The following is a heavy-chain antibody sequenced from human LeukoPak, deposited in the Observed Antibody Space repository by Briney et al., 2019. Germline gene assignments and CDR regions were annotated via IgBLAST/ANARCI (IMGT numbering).Heavy chain of an antibody. D-gene: IGHD3-10*01. V-gene: IGHV3-23*01. CDR3: GVGVILSAYDL. Sequence: GGSLRLSCAASGLTFRSHAMTWVRLAPGKGLEWVSGISASGVSTYYADSVKGRFTVSRDNSKNTLYLEMKSLRVDDTAEYFCGVGVILSAYDLWGQGTVVTVS. CDR1: GLTFRSHA. J-gene: IGHJ3*01. CDR2: ISASGVST.